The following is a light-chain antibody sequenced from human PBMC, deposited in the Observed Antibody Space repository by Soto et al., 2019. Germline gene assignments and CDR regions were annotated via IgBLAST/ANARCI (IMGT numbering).Light chain of an antibody. CDR3: QQLNSYPLG. V-gene: IGKV1-9*01. J-gene: IGKJ4*01. CDR2: AAS. CDR1: QGISSY. Sequence: DIQLTQSPSFLSASVGDRVTITCRASQGISSYLAWYQQKPGKAPKLLIYAASTLQSGVPSGFSGSGSGTEFTLTISSLQPEDFATYYCQQLNSYPLGFGGGTKVDIK.